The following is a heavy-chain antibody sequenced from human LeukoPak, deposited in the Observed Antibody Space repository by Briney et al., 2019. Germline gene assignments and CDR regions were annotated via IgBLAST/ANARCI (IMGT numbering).Heavy chain of an antibody. CDR2: IYYSGST. Sequence: SETLSLTCTVSGGSISSGGYYWSWIRQHPGKGLEWIGYIYYSGSTYYNPSLKSRVTISVDTSKNQFSLKLSSVTAADTAVYYCARARDFWSGYSTHFDYWGRGTLVTVSS. J-gene: IGHJ4*02. V-gene: IGHV4-31*03. D-gene: IGHD3-3*01. CDR1: GGSISSGGYY. CDR3: ARARDFWSGYSTHFDY.